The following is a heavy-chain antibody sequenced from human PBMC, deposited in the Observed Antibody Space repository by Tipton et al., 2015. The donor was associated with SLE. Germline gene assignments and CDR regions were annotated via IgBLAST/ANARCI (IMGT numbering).Heavy chain of an antibody. V-gene: IGHV4-4*08. J-gene: IGHJ4*02. CDR3: ARGDSTFDF. Sequence: GLVKPSETLSLTCTVSGDSMSSHYWSWIRQSPGKGLEWIGYIYINGNTNYNPSLKSRITMSVDTSKKQFVLKLSSVNAADTAVYYSARGDSTFDFWSQGTLVTVSS. D-gene: IGHD2/OR15-2a*01. CDR2: IYINGNT. CDR1: GDSMSSHY.